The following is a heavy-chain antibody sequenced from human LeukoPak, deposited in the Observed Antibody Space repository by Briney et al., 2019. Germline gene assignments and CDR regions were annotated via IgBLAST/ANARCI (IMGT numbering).Heavy chain of an antibody. CDR2: ISYDGSNK. J-gene: IGHJ4*02. V-gene: IGHV3-30*18. D-gene: IGHD6-19*01. Sequence: GGSLRLSCAASGFTFSSYDMHWVRQAPGKGLEWVAVISYDGSNKYYADSVKGRFTISRDNSKNTLYLQMNSLRAEDTAVYYCANSPIGSSGWYDYWGQGTLVTVSS. CDR1: GFTFSSYD. CDR3: ANSPIGSSGWYDY.